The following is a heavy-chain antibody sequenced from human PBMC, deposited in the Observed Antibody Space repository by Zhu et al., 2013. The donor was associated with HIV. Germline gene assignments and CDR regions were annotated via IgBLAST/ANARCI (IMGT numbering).Heavy chain of an antibody. V-gene: IGHV4-59*01. Sequence: QVQLQESGPGLVKPSETLSLTCTVSGGSISSYYWSWIRQPPGKGLEWIGYIYYSGSTNYNPSLKSRVTISVDTSKNQFSLKLSSVTAADTAVYYCARGTGLWFGEFNWFDPWGQGTLVTVSS. J-gene: IGHJ5*02. CDR1: GGSISSYY. D-gene: IGHD3-10*01. CDR2: IYYSGST. CDR3: ARGTGLWFGEFNWFDP.